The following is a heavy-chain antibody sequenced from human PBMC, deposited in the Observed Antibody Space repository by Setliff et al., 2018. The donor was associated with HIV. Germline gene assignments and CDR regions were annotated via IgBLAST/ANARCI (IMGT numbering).Heavy chain of an antibody. CDR3: ARVEIYNFWSGYTYYFDY. D-gene: IGHD3-3*01. CDR1: GFAFTTNG. J-gene: IGHJ4*02. CDR2: VWSDGSKQ. Sequence: PGGSLRLSCAASGFAFTTNGMHWVRQTPGKGLEWVAAVWSDGSKQYYVDSVKGRFTISRDNAKNSVYLQMNNLRAEDTALYYCARVEIYNFWSGYTYYFDYWGQGTLVTAPQ. V-gene: IGHV3-33*01.